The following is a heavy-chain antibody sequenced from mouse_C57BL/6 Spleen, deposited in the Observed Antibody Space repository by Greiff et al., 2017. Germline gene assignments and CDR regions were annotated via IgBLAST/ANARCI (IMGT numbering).Heavy chain of an antibody. CDR3: ARALGGSSFDY. Sequence: DVKLVESGGGLVKPGGSLKLSCAASGFTFSSYAMSWVRQTPEKRLEWVATISDGGSYTYYPDNVKGRFTISRDNAKNNLYLQMSHLKSEDTAMYYCARALGGSSFDYWGQGTTLTVSS. J-gene: IGHJ2*01. CDR1: GFTFSSYA. CDR2: ISDGGSYT. V-gene: IGHV5-4*03. D-gene: IGHD1-1*01.